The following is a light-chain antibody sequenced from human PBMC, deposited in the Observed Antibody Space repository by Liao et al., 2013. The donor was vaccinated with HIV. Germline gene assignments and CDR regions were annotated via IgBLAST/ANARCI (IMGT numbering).Light chain of an antibody. J-gene: IGLJ1*01. CDR2: KDS. Sequence: SYELTQPPSVSVSPGQTARITCSGDALPKQYAYWYQQKPGQAPVLLIYKDSERPSGIPERFSGSSSGTTVTLTISGTQAMDEADYYCQAWDSTLYVFGTGTKVTVL. CDR3: QAWDSTLYV. V-gene: IGLV3-25*02. CDR1: ALPKQY.